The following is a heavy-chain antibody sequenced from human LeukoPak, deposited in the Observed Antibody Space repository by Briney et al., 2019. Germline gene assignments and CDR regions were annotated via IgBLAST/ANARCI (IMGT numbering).Heavy chain of an antibody. CDR1: GGSISSYY. CDR3: ARGTSGWQYYYYYYYMDV. CDR2: IYYSGST. D-gene: IGHD6-19*01. Sequence: SETLSLTCTVSGGSISSYYWSWIRQPPGKGLEWIGYIYYSGSTNYNPSLKSRVTISVDTSKNQFSPKLSSVTAADTAVYYCARGTSGWQYYYYYYYMDVWGKGTTVTVSS. V-gene: IGHV4-59*01. J-gene: IGHJ6*03.